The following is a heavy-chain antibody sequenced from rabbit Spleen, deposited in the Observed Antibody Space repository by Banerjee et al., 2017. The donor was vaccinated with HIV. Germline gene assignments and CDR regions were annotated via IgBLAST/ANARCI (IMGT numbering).Heavy chain of an antibody. CDR2: IEGGSSTFS. CDR1: GVSFGGNSY. V-gene: IGHV1S40*01. CDR3: ARDSGSSFSSYGMDL. Sequence: QSLEESGGDLVKPGASLTLTCIASGVSFGGNSYMCWVRQAPGKGLEWIACIEGGSSTFSYFASWAKGRFTISKTSSTTVTLQMTRLTAADTATYFCARDSGSSFSSYGMDLWGQGTLVTVS. D-gene: IGHD8-1*01. J-gene: IGHJ6*01.